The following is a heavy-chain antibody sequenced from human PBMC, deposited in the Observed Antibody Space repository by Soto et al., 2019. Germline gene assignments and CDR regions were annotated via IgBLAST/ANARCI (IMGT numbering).Heavy chain of an antibody. CDR1: GFTFSSYA. J-gene: IGHJ3*02. CDR3: AKDILGWLQLAPFDI. CDR2: ISGSGGST. Sequence: GGSLRLSCAASGFTFSSYAMSWVRQAPGKGLEWVSAISGSGGSTYYADSVKGRFTISRDNSKNTLYLQMNSLRAEDTAVCYCAKDILGWLQLAPFDICGQGTLATVSS. V-gene: IGHV3-23*01. D-gene: IGHD5-12*01.